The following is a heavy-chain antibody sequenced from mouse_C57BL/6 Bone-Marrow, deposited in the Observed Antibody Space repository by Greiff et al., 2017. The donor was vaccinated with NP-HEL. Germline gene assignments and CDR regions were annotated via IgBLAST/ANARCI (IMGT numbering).Heavy chain of an antibody. CDR2: IYPGSGNT. CDR3: AREGGTGSSFDY. CDR1: GYTFTDYY. D-gene: IGHD1-1*01. Sequence: VQGVESGAELVRPGASVKLSCKASGYTFTDYYINWVKQRPGQGLEWIARIYPGSGNTYYNEKFKGKATLTAEKSSSTAYMQLSSLTSEDSAVYFCAREGGTGSSFDYWGQGTTLTVSS. J-gene: IGHJ2*01. V-gene: IGHV1-76*01.